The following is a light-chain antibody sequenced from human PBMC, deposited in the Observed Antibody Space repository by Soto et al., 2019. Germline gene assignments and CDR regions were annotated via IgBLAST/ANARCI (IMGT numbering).Light chain of an antibody. CDR3: QQYYSNPRT. Sequence: DIVMTQSPDSLAVSLGERATINCKSSQSVLYSSNNKNYLAWYQQKPGQPPKLLIYWASTRESGVPDRFSGSGSGKDFTLTISSLKAEDVAVCYCQQYYSNPRTLGQGTKVDIK. CDR1: QSVLYSSNNKNY. CDR2: WAS. J-gene: IGKJ1*01. V-gene: IGKV4-1*01.